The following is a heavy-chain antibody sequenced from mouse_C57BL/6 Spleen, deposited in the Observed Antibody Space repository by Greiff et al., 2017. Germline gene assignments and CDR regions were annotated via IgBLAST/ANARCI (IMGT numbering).Heavy chain of an antibody. J-gene: IGHJ4*01. CDR1: GYSITSGYY. CDR3: AQAPGGLYAMDY. V-gene: IGHV3-6*01. CDR2: ISYDGSN. Sequence: EVKLQESGPGLVKPSQSLSLTCSVTGYSITSGYYWNWIRQFPGNKLEWMGYISYDGSNNYNPSLKNRISITRDTSKNQFFLKLNSVTTEDTATYYCAQAPGGLYAMDYWGQGTSVTVSS.